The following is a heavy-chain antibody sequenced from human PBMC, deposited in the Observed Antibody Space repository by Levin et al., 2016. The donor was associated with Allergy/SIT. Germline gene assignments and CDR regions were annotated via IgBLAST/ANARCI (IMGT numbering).Heavy chain of an antibody. Sequence: SETLSLTCTVSGDPITSYYWSWIRQPPGKGLEWIGYIYHSGNTNYNPSLKSRVTISLDTSQNQFSLKLTSVTAADTAVYYCATPPDNSGYHSGYWGQGTLVTVSS. CDR3: ATPPDNSGYHSGY. J-gene: IGHJ4*02. D-gene: IGHD5-12*01. CDR2: IYHSGNT. CDR1: GDPITSYY. V-gene: IGHV4-59*12.